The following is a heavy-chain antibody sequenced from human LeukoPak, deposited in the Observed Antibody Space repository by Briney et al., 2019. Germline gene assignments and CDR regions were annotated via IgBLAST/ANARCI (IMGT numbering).Heavy chain of an antibody. D-gene: IGHD6-19*01. V-gene: IGHV3-11*01. CDR1: GFTFSDYY. CDR3: ARRIYSSGWDDAFDI. J-gene: IGHJ3*02. CDR2: ISSSGSTI. Sequence: GGSLRLSCAASGFTFSDYYMSWIRQAPGKGLEGVSYISSSGSTIYYADSVKGRFTISRDNAKNSLYLQMNSLRAEDTAVYYCARRIYSSGWDDAFDIWGQGTMVTVSS.